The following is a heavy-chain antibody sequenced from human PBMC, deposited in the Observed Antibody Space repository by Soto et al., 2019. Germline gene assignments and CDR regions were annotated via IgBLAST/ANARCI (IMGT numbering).Heavy chain of an antibody. D-gene: IGHD1-1*01. Sequence: EVQVVESGGGLVQPGGSLRLSCAASGFTFSSYAMAWVRQAPGQGLEWVSATTGSGDATSYADSVKGRSIISRDNSRNTLYLQMNSLRSEDTAVYYCSKERVERRFGHDSWGRGTMVTVSS. CDR2: TTGSGDAT. V-gene: IGHV3-23*04. J-gene: IGHJ4*02. CDR1: GFTFSSYA. CDR3: SKERVERRFGHDS.